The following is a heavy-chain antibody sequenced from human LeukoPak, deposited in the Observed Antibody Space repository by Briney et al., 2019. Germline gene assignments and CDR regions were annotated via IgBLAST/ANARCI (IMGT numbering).Heavy chain of an antibody. CDR2: ISSSSSTI. CDR1: GFTFSSYS. D-gene: IGHD3-10*01. J-gene: IGHJ4*02. Sequence: GGSLRLSCAASGFTFSSYSMNWVRQAPGKGLEWVSYISSSSSTIYYADSVKGRFTISRDNAKNSLYLQMNSLRAEDTALYYCAKGKTIRGGVITYWGQGTLVTVSS. V-gene: IGHV3-48*01. CDR3: AKGKTIRGGVITY.